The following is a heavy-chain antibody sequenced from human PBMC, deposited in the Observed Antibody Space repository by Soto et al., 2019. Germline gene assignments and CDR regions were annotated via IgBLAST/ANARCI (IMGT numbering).Heavy chain of an antibody. CDR2: IYYSGST. D-gene: IGHD1-1*01. CDR3: ARETGGYFDY. Sequence: SETLSLTCTVSGGSISSYYWSWIRQPPGKGLEWIGYIYYSGSTNYNPSLKSRVTISVDTSKNQFSLKLSSVTAADTAVYYCARETGGYFDYWGQGTLVTVSS. CDR1: GGSISSYY. J-gene: IGHJ4*02. V-gene: IGHV4-59*01.